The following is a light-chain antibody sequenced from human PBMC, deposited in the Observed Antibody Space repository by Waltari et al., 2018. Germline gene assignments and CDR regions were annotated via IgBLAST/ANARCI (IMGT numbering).Light chain of an antibody. CDR1: QSVSSY. CDR2: DAS. Sequence: ERVLTPSPATLSWSPGERATLSCRASQSVSSYLAWYQQKPGQAPRLLIYDASNRATGIPARFSGSGSGTDFTLTISSLEPEDFAVYYCQQRSNWPTFGQGTKLEIK. CDR3: QQRSNWPT. V-gene: IGKV3-11*01. J-gene: IGKJ2*01.